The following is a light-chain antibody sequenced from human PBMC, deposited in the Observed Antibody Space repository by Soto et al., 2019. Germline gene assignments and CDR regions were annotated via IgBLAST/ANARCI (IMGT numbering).Light chain of an antibody. Sequence: AIRMTQSPSSLPASTGDRVTITCRASQGISSYLAWYQQKPGKAPKVLIYAASTFQSGVPSGFSGSGSGTDCTLTFRCLQSGDFATYYCQQYYSYPHTVGQGTKLEIK. V-gene: IGKV1-8*01. CDR2: AAS. CDR3: QQYYSYPHT. J-gene: IGKJ2*01. CDR1: QGISSY.